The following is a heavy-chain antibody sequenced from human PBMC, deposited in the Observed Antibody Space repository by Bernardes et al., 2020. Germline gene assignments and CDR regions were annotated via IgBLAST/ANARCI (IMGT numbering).Heavy chain of an antibody. CDR1: GFTFSSHW. V-gene: IGHV3-7*01. D-gene: IGHD3-22*01. J-gene: IGHJ6*02. CDR3: AREIWVVVGLIYYYYYGMDV. Sequence: GGSLRPPCAASGFTFSSHWMSWVRQAPGKGLEWVGNKKQDGSEKYYVDSVKGRFTISRDNAKNSLYLQMNSLRAEDTAVYYCAREIWVVVGLIYYYYYGMDVWGQGTTVTVSS. CDR2: KKQDGSEK.